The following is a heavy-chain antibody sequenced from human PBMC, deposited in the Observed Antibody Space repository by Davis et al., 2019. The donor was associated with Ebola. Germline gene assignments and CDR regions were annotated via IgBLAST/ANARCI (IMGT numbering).Heavy chain of an antibody. J-gene: IGHJ5*02. V-gene: IGHV1-2*02. CDR1: GYTFTGHY. Sequence: ASVKVSCKASGYTFTGHYMHWVRQAPGQGLEWMGWINPKTGGTNYAQNFQGRVTMTRDTSISTAYMELSRLRSDDTAVYYCARDRGGYSYPNWFDPWGQGTLVTVSS. CDR2: INPKTGGT. D-gene: IGHD5-18*01. CDR3: ARDRGGYSYPNWFDP.